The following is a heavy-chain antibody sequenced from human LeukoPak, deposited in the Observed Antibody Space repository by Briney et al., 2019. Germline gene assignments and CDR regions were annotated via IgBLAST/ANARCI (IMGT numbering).Heavy chain of an antibody. CDR3: ARQEGSSFDS. CDR1: GYSFTNYW. Sequence: GESLKISCKGSGYSFTNYWIGWVRQMPGKGLEWMGIIYPGDSDTRYSPSFQGQVTVSDDKSISTAYLQWSNLKASDTAMYYCARQEGSSFDSWGQGTLVTVSS. D-gene: IGHD3-10*01. V-gene: IGHV5-51*01. J-gene: IGHJ4*02. CDR2: IYPGDSDT.